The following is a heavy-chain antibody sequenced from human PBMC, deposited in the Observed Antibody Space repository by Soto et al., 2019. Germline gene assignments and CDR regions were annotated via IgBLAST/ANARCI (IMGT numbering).Heavy chain of an antibody. Sequence: PGGPLRLSCAASGFTFSNYGMHWVRQAPGKGLEWVAVIWYDGSNKYYADSVKGRFTISRDNSKNTLDLQMNSLSAEDTAVYYCARSSGSGSYYKGVAFDYWGQGTLVTVSS. CDR3: ARSSGSGSYYKGVAFDY. J-gene: IGHJ4*02. CDR1: GFTFSNYG. CDR2: IWYDGSNK. D-gene: IGHD3-10*01. V-gene: IGHV3-33*01.